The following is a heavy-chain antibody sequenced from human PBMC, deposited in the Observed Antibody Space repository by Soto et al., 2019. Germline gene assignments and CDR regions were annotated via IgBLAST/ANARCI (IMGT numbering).Heavy chain of an antibody. D-gene: IGHD3-16*01. V-gene: IGHV5-51*01. CDR3: V. Sequence: GWVRQVPGKGLEWMGVIYPGDSDTRYSPSFQGHVTISADKSVSTAYLQSSSGGKYYDYYGMDVWGQGTTVTVSS. CDR2: IYPGDSDT. J-gene: IGHJ6*02.